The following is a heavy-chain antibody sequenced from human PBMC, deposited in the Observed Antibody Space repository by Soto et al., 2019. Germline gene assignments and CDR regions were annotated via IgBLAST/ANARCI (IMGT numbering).Heavy chain of an antibody. J-gene: IGHJ6*01. CDR1: GYTFTHFG. D-gene: IGHD6-19*01. V-gene: IGHV1-18*01. CDR3: ASDWRQQWLTYGLAD. CDR2: ISTYNGHT. Sequence: QVQLVQSGAEVKKLGASVKVSCKASGYTFTHFGTSGVRQAPGQGDEWMGWISTYNGHTTSAQQLQGRRTMTTDTSPRRASMDLMGPRSDDAALYFCASDWRQQWLTYGLADWGQGTTLTVSS.